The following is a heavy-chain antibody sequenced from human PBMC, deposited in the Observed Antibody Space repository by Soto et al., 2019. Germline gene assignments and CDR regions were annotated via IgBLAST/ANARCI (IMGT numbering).Heavy chain of an antibody. Sequence: GASVKVSCKASGYTFTSYGISWVRQAPGQGLEWMGWISAYNGNTNYAQKLQGRVTMTTDTPTSTAYMELRSLRSDDTAVYYCARAYDSSGYYHNWFDPWGQGTLVTSPQ. V-gene: IGHV1-18*01. D-gene: IGHD3-22*01. CDR3: ARAYDSSGYYHNWFDP. CDR2: ISAYNGNT. CDR1: GYTFTSYG. J-gene: IGHJ5*02.